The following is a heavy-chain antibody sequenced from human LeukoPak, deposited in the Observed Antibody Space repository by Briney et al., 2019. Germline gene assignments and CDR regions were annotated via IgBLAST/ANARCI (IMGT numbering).Heavy chain of an antibody. D-gene: IGHD1-26*01. CDR1: GDSVSSNSAA. J-gene: IGHJ4*02. CDR2: TYYRSKWYN. Sequence: KTSQTLSLTCAISGDSVSSNSAAWNCIRQSPSRGLEWLGRTYYRSKWYNDYAVSVESRITINPDTSKNQFSLQLNSVTPEDTAVYYCAREGLAQGGSYRARYYFDYWGQGTLVTVSS. V-gene: IGHV6-1*01. CDR3: AREGLAQGGSYRARYYFDY.